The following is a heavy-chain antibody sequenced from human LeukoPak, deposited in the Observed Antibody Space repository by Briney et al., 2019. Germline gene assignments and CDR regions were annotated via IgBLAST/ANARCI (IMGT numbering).Heavy chain of an antibody. J-gene: IGHJ4*02. CDR3: ARDSAGDY. V-gene: IGHV3-30*01. Sequence: QPGGSLRLSCAASGFTFSSYAMHWVRQAPGKGLEWVVVISYDGSNKYYADSVKGRFTISRDNSKNTLYLQMNSLRAEDTAVYYCARDSAGDYWGQGTLVTVSS. CDR1: GFTFSSYA. D-gene: IGHD6-19*01. CDR2: ISYDGSNK.